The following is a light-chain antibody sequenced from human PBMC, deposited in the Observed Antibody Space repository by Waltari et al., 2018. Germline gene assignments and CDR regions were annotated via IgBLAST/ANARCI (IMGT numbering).Light chain of an antibody. CDR1: QRITTW. CDR2: QAS. V-gene: IGKV1-5*03. CDR3: QQYNTYPWT. J-gene: IGKJ1*01. Sequence: DIQMTQSPSTLSASVGDRVIITCRASQRITTWLDWYQQKTGKAPNLLIYQASSLESGVPTRFNGSGSWTEFTLTISSLQPDDFATYYCQQYNTYPWTFGQGTKVEI.